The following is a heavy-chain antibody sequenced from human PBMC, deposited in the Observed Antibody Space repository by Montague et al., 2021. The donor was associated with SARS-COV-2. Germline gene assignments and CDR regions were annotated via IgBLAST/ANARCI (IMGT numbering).Heavy chain of an antibody. CDR1: GGSVRSGSYY. D-gene: IGHD3-16*02. Sequence: SETLSLTCRVSGGSVRSGSYYWSWIRQPPGKGLQWIGNVLYTGVTSFNPSLKSRLTMSVDSSKNEFSLNLRSVTAADTAVYYCAMTAVIRYQYYFDNWGQGTVVAVSS. CDR2: VLYTGVT. V-gene: IGHV4-61*01. CDR3: AMTAVIRYQYYFDN. J-gene: IGHJ4*02.